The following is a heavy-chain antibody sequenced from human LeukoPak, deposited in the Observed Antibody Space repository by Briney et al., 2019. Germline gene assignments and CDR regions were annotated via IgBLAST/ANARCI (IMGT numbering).Heavy chain of an antibody. Sequence: SETLSLTCTVSGGSISSGSYYWSWIRQPAGKGLEWIGRIYTSGSTNYNPSLKSRVTISVDTSKNQFSLKLSSVTAADTAVYYCARGISGLEWLWDAFDIWGQGTMVTVSS. D-gene: IGHD3-3*01. V-gene: IGHV4-61*02. CDR3: ARGISGLEWLWDAFDI. J-gene: IGHJ3*02. CDR1: GGSISSGSYY. CDR2: IYTSGST.